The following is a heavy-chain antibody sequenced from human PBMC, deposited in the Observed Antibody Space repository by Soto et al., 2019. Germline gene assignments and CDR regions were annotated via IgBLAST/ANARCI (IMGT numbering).Heavy chain of an antibody. D-gene: IGHD5-12*01. J-gene: IGHJ6*02. Sequence: GESLKISCKGSGYSFTSYWIGWVRQMPGKGLEWMGIIYPGDSDTRYSPSFQGQVTISADKSISTAYLQWSSLKASDTAMYYCARGYSGYDAYYYYYGMDVWGQGTTVTVSS. CDR3: ARGYSGYDAYYYYYGMDV. CDR2: IYPGDSDT. CDR1: GYSFTSYW. V-gene: IGHV5-51*01.